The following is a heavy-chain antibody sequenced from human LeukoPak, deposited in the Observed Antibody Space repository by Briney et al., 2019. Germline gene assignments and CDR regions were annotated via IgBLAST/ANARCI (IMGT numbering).Heavy chain of an antibody. CDR3: ARSGSYYHFDY. Sequence: SETLSLTCTVSGGSVRSGSYYWIWIRQPPGKGLEWIGYIYYSGTTNYSPSLKSRITISIGTSKNQFSLKLSSVTAADTAVYYCARSGSYYHFDYWGQGTLVTVSS. CDR1: GGSVRSGSYY. D-gene: IGHD3-10*01. J-gene: IGHJ4*02. V-gene: IGHV4-61*01. CDR2: IYYSGTT.